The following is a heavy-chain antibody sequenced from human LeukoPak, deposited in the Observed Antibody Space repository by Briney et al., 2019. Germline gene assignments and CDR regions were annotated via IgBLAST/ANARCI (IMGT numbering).Heavy chain of an antibody. CDR3: ARVLTAAAINY. V-gene: IGHV3-48*01. Sequence: QAGGSPRLSCAASGFTFSSYSMNWVRQAPGKGLEWVSYISSSSSTIYYADSVKGRFTISRDNAKNSLYLQMNSLRAEDTAVYYCARVLTAAAINYWGQGTLVTVSS. D-gene: IGHD2-2*02. J-gene: IGHJ4*02. CDR2: ISSSSSTI. CDR1: GFTFSSYS.